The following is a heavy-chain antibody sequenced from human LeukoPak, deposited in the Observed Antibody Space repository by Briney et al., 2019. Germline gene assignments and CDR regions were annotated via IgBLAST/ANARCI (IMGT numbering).Heavy chain of an antibody. J-gene: IGHJ2*01. D-gene: IGHD3-10*01. Sequence: ASVKVSCKASGYTFTSYDINWVRQATGQGLEWMGWMNPNSGNTGYAQKFQSRVTMTRNTSMSTAYMELSRLRSEDTAVYYCARGRFGAHWYFDLWGRGTLVTVSS. CDR3: ARGRFGAHWYFDL. CDR2: MNPNSGNT. V-gene: IGHV1-8*01. CDR1: GYTFTSYD.